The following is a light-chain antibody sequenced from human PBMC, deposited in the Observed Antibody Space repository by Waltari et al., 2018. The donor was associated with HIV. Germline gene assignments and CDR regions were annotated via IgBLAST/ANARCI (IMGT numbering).Light chain of an antibody. CDR2: DAS. V-gene: IGKV1-33*01. CDR1: QDISNC. J-gene: IGKJ5*01. Sequence: DIQMTSSPSSLSGSVAARVTITCQASQDISNCLNWYQQKPGKAPKLLIYDASNLQTGVPSRFSGSGSGTDFTLTISSLQPEDVATFYCQQYDTFPITFGQGTRLEIK. CDR3: QQYDTFPIT.